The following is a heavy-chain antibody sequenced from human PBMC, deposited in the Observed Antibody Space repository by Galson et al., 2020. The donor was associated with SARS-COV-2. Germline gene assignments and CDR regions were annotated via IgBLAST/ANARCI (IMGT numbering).Heavy chain of an antibody. CDR1: GYSISSGYY. CDR3: ARHDSSGYYFDY. J-gene: IGHJ4*02. D-gene: IGHD3-22*01. Sequence: SETLSLTCAVSGYSISSGYYWGWIRQPPGKGLEWIGSIYHSGSTYYNPSLKSRVTISVDTSKNQFSLKLSSVTAADTAVYYCARHDSSGYYFDYWGQGTLVTFSS. CDR2: IYHSGST. V-gene: IGHV4-38-2*01.